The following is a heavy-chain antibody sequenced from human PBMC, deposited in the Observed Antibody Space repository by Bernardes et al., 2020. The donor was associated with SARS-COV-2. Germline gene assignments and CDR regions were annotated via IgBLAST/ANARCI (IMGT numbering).Heavy chain of an antibody. Sequence: GGSLRLSCAASGFTFSSYSMTWVRQAPGKGLEWVSTIWSSGDSTYYADSVKGRFTISRDNSKNTLYLQMNSLRAEDTAVYYCAKGGLAELDYWGQGTLVTVSS. D-gene: IGHD3-16*01. CDR3: AKGGLAELDY. V-gene: IGHV3-23*01. J-gene: IGHJ4*02. CDR1: GFTFSSYS. CDR2: IWSSGDST.